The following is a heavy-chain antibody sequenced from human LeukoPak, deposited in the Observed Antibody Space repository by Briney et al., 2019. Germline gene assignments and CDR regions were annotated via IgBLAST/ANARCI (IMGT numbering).Heavy chain of an antibody. Sequence: PGESLRLSCAASGFTFSSYAMNWVRQAPGKGLEWVSAISDSGDNTYYADSVKGRFTISRDNSKNTLYLQMNSLRAEDTAVYYCAKLYSSGWSQNWYFDLWGRGTLVSVSS. J-gene: IGHJ2*01. CDR2: ISDSGDNT. CDR1: GFTFSSYA. V-gene: IGHV3-23*01. CDR3: AKLYSSGWSQNWYFDL. D-gene: IGHD6-19*01.